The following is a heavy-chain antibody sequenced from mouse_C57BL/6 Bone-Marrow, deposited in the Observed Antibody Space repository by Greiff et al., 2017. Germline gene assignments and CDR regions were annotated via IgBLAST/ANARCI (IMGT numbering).Heavy chain of an antibody. J-gene: IGHJ3*01. V-gene: IGHV1-59*01. CDR3: AGGGAWFAY. Sequence: VQLQQPGAELVRPGTSVKLSCKASGYTFTSYWMHWVKQRPGQGLEWIGVIDPSDSYTNYNQKFKGKATLTVDTSSRTAYMQLSSLTSEDSAVYYCAGGGAWFAYWGQGTLVTVSA. CDR1: GYTFTSYW. CDR2: IDPSDSYT.